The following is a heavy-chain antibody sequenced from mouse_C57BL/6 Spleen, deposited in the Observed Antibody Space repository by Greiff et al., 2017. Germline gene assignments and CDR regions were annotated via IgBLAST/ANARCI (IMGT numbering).Heavy chain of an antibody. Sequence: EVKLQQSGPELVKPGASVKISCKASGYTFTDYYMNWVKQSHGQSLEWIGDINPNNGGTSYNQKFKGKATLTVDKSSSTAYMELRSLTSEDSAVYYCATNYYGSSYGFAYWGQGTLVTVSA. CDR1: GYTFTDYY. CDR3: ATNYYGSSYGFAY. V-gene: IGHV1-26*01. CDR2: INPNNGGT. J-gene: IGHJ3*01. D-gene: IGHD1-1*01.